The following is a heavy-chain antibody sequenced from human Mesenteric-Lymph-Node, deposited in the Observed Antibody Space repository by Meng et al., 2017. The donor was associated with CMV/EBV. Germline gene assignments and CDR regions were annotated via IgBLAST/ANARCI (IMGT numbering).Heavy chain of an antibody. CDR3: ARAYYDILTGYYPWDY. Sequence: GSVSSGSYYWSWIRQPPGKGLEWIGYTYYSGSTNYNPSLKSRVTISVDTSKNQFSLKLSSVTAADTAVYYCARAYYDILTGYYPWDYWGQGTLVTVSS. CDR2: TYYSGST. D-gene: IGHD3-9*01. V-gene: IGHV4-61*01. J-gene: IGHJ4*02. CDR1: GSVSSGSYY.